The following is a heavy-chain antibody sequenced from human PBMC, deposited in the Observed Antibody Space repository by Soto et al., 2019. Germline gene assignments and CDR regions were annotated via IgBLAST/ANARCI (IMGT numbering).Heavy chain of an antibody. CDR2: ISSDVVNY. CDR1: GFTFSSFA. D-gene: IGHD2-15*01. V-gene: IGHV3-30-3*01. J-gene: IGHJ4*02. CDR3: ARGGAWTPAGLGY. Sequence: QVQLVESGGGVVQPGRSLRLSCAASGFTFSSFAMHWVRQAPGKGLEWLAVISSDVVNYYYAESVKGRFTISRDNSKNTLYRQMNSLRNEDTAVDYCARGGAWTPAGLGYWGQGTLVTVSS.